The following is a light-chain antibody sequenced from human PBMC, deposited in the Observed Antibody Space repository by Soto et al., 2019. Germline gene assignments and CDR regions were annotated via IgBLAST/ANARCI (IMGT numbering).Light chain of an antibody. CDR1: QSVSTN. CDR3: HHYNNSWA. J-gene: IGKJ1*01. CDR2: GAS. Sequence: EIVMTQSPATLSVSPGERATLSCRASQSVSTNLAWYQQKPGQAPRLLIYGASTRATGIPDRFSGSGSGTELSLTINSLQSEDFAVYYCHHYNNSWAFGQGTKVEIK. V-gene: IGKV3-15*01.